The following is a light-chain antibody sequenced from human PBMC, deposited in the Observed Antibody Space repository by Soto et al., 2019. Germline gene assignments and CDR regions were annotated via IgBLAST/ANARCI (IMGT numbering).Light chain of an antibody. CDR3: QQSYSTPQT. V-gene: IGKV1-39*01. J-gene: IGKJ2*01. CDR1: QSISSY. CDR2: AAS. Sequence: DIQMTQSPSSLSASVGDRVTITCRASQSISSYLNWYQQKPGKAPKLLIYAASSLQSGVPSRFSGSGYGTEFTLTISSLQPEDFAAYYCQQSYSTPQTFGHGTKLEIK.